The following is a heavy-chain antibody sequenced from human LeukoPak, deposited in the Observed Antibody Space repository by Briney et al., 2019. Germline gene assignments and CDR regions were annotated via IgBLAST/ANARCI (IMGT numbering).Heavy chain of an antibody. CDR2: IYSGGNT. V-gene: IGHV3-66*01. CDR1: GFTVSTNY. J-gene: IGHJ4*02. CDR3: ARVVVEVGTTDYFDY. D-gene: IGHD2-15*01. Sequence: PGGSLRLSCAVSGFTVSTNYMSWVRQAPGKGLEWVSIIYSGGNTYYAGSMEGRFSISRDNSKNTLYLQMNNLRAEDTAIYYCARVVVEVGTTDYFDYWGQGTLVTVSS.